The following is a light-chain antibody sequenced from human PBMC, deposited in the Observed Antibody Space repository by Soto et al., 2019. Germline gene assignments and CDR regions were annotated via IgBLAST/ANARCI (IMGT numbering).Light chain of an antibody. J-gene: IGLJ1*01. Sequence: QSVLTQPPSVYGAPGQRVTISCTGSSSNIGAGYDVHWYQQLPGAAPKLLIYGNSNRPSGVPDRFSGSRSGTSASLAITGLQPEDEADYYCQSYDTPVYVFGGGTKLTVL. V-gene: IGLV1-40*01. CDR1: SSNIGAGYD. CDR2: GNS. CDR3: QSYDTPVYV.